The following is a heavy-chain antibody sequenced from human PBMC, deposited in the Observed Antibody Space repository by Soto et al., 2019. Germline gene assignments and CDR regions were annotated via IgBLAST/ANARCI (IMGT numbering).Heavy chain of an antibody. CDR2: VSGGDGST. J-gene: IGHJ2*01. CDR3: TKQGYYWYFDI. D-gene: IGHD5-12*01. V-gene: IGHV3-23*01. CDR1: GFTFSTYT. Sequence: EGQLLESGGGLVQPGGSLRLSCAASGFTFSTYTMHWVRQAPGKGLEWVSGVSGGDGSTYYADSLKGHFSISRDNAKNTVDLQINSLTAEDTAVYYCTKQGYYWYFDIWGRGTLVTVSS.